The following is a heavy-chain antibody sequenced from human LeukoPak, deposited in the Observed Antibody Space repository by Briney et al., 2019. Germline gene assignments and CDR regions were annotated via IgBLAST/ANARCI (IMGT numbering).Heavy chain of an antibody. V-gene: IGHV4-31*03. CDR2: IYYSGST. Sequence: SQTLSLTCTVSGGSISSGGYYWSWIRRHPGKGLEWIGYIYYSGSTYYNPSLKSRVTISVDTSKNQFSLKLSSVTAADTAVYYCARVWNLAWFDPWGQGTLVTVSS. D-gene: IGHD1-7*01. CDR1: GGSISSGGYY. J-gene: IGHJ5*02. CDR3: ARVWNLAWFDP.